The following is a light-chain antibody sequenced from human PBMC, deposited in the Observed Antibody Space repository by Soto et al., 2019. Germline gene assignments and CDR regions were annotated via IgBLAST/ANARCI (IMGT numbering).Light chain of an antibody. CDR2: DAS. CDR3: QQYNSAPLT. Sequence: DIQMTQSPSSLSASVGDRVTITCRASQGISSSLAWYQQKPGRVPELLIYDASTLQSGVPSRFSGSGSGTDFTLTISSLQPEDVETYYCQQYNSAPLTFGGGTKVEIK. V-gene: IGKV1-27*01. CDR1: QGISSS. J-gene: IGKJ4*01.